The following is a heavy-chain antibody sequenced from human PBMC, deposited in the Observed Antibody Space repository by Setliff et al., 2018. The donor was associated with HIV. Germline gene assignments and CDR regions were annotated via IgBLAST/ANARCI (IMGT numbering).Heavy chain of an antibody. CDR2: INHSGST. D-gene: IGHD2-15*01. CDR3: ARGPLLLYY. J-gene: IGHJ4*02. CDR1: GGSFSGYY. V-gene: IGHV4-34*01. Sequence: PSETLSLTCAVYGGSFSGYYWSWIRQPPGKGLEWIGEINHSGSTNYNPSLKSRVTISVDTSKNQFSLKLSSVTAADTAVYYCARGPLLLYYWGQETLVTVSS.